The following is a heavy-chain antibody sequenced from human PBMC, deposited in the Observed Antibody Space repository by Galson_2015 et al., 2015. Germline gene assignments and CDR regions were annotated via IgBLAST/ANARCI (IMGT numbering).Heavy chain of an antibody. D-gene: IGHD6-19*01. CDR3: ALSGSGWYGGVFDY. CDR1: GASISSYY. J-gene: IGHJ4*02. CDR2: IYYSGST. Sequence: SETLSLTCTVSGASISSYYWSWIRQPPGKGLEWIGYIYYSGSTNYNPSLKSRVTISVDTSKNQFSLKLSSVTAADTAVYYCALSGSGWYGGVFDYWGQGTLVTVSS. V-gene: IGHV4-59*01.